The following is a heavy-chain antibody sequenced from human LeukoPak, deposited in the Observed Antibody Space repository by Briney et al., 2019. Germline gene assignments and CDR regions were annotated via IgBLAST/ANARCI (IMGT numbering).Heavy chain of an antibody. V-gene: IGHV4-34*01. CDR3: ARGLAGTTYYYGMDV. CDR1: GGSFSGYY. D-gene: IGHD1-7*01. CDR2: INHSAST. J-gene: IGHJ6*02. Sequence: SETLSLTCAVYGGSFSGYYWSWIRQPPGKGLEWIGEINHSASTNYNPSLNSRVTISVDTSKNQFSLKLSSVTAADTAVYYCARGLAGTTYYYGMDVWGQGTTVTVSS.